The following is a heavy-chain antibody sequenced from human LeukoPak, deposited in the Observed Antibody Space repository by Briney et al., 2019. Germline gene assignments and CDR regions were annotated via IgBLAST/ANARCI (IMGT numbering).Heavy chain of an antibody. J-gene: IGHJ4*02. Sequence: GGSLRLSCAAAGFTFTNFVTRWVRQAPGKGLEWVSTITGSGGDTYYADSVKGRFTISRDNSKNTLFLQMNSLRADDTAVYYCARVNSDWFFDYWGQGTLVTVSS. CDR2: ITGSGGDT. CDR1: GFTFTNFV. CDR3: ARVNSDWFFDY. D-gene: IGHD3-9*01. V-gene: IGHV3-23*01.